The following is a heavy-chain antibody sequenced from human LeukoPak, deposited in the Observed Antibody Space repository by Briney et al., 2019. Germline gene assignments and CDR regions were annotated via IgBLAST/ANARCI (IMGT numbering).Heavy chain of an antibody. Sequence: GGSLRLSCTASTSTFSSYAMTWVRQPLRTGLQWVATLSASGARIHYADSVKGRFTISRDNSKNTLYLQMDSLRPEDTAVYFCAGGEGAAGIYDAFDFWGQGTLVAISS. CDR2: LSASGARI. CDR3: AGGEGAAGIYDAFDF. D-gene: IGHD6-13*01. V-gene: IGHV3-23*01. J-gene: IGHJ3*01. CDR1: TSTFSSYA.